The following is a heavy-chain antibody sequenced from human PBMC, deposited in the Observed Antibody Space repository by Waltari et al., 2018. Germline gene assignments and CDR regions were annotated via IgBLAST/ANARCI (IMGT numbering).Heavy chain of an antibody. CDR3: ARGGYSYGYGMDV. V-gene: IGHV1-2*04. D-gene: IGHD5-12*01. CDR2: ISPNNGDT. CDR1: GYPFSAHR. Sequence: QVQLVQSGAEVKNLGASVRVSCQASGYPFSAHRMHWVRQAPGQGLEWVGWISPNNGDTNYAQRFQGWVTMTSDSSISTAYMELNRLRSDDTAVYYCARGGYSYGYGMDVWGQGTTVIVSS. J-gene: IGHJ6*02.